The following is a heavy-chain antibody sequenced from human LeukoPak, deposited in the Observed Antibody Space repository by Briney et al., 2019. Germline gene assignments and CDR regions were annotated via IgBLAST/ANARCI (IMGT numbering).Heavy chain of an antibody. CDR1: GFTFSSYG. CDR3: AKVVSSGSNLGPLDL. V-gene: IGHV3-30*18. J-gene: IGHJ5*02. CDR2: ISYDGSNK. D-gene: IGHD6-19*01. Sequence: GRSLRLSCAASGFTFSSYGMHWVRQAPGKGLEWVAVISYDGSNKYYADSVKGRFTISRDNSKNTLYLQMNSLRAEDTAVYYCAKVVSSGSNLGPLDLWGQGTLVTVSS.